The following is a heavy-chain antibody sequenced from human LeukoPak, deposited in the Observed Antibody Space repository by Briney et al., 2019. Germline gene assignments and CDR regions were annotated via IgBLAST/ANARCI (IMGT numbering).Heavy chain of an antibody. CDR3: AREWEGGVCGGDCRPLDY. CDR1: GYTFTSYG. V-gene: IGHV1-18*01. CDR2: ISAYNGNT. J-gene: IGHJ4*02. D-gene: IGHD2-21*02. Sequence: ASVKVSCKASGYTFTSYGISLVRQAPGQGLEWMGWISAYNGNTNYAQKLQGRVTMTTDTSTSTAYMELRSLRSDDTAVYYCAREWEGGVCGGDCRPLDYWGQGTLVTVSS.